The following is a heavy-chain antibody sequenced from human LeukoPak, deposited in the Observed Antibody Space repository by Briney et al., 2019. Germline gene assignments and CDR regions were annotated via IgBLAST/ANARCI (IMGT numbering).Heavy chain of an antibody. Sequence: GGSLRLSCAASGFTFTTYWMGWVRQAPGKGLEWVANIRQDGSDKFYVDSVKGRFTISRDNAQNSLYLQMNSLRAEDTAVYYCARDPGDVAAAHDAFDIWGQGTMVTVSS. CDR2: IRQDGSDK. CDR1: GFTFTTYW. J-gene: IGHJ3*02. D-gene: IGHD2-15*01. CDR3: ARDPGDVAAAHDAFDI. V-gene: IGHV3-7*01.